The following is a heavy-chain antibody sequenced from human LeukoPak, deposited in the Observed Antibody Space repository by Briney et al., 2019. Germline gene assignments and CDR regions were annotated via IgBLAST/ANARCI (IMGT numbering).Heavy chain of an antibody. V-gene: IGHV3-30-3*01. J-gene: IGHJ4*02. CDR3: ARDLTQLALFDY. D-gene: IGHD6-13*01. Sequence: GRSLRLSCVASGFTFSSYAMHWVRQAPGKGPEWVALISYDGSNKYYADSVKGRFTLSRDNSKNTLFPQMNSLRPEDTAVYFCARDLTQLALFDYWGQGTLVTVSS. CDR1: GFTFSSYA. CDR2: ISYDGSNK.